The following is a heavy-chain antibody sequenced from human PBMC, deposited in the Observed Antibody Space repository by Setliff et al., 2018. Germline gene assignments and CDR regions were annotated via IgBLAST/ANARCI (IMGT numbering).Heavy chain of an antibody. CDR2: INHSGST. V-gene: IGHV4-34*01. J-gene: IGHJ5*01. CDR1: GGPFSDYY. D-gene: IGHD6-6*01. CDR3: ARGRNVAARLLDS. Sequence: SETLSLTCAAYGGPFSDYYWTWIRQPPGKGLEWIGEINHSGSTNYNPSLKSRVTMSVDTSKNQFSLKVSSVTAADSAMYYCARGRNVAARLLDSWSQGTRDTVSS.